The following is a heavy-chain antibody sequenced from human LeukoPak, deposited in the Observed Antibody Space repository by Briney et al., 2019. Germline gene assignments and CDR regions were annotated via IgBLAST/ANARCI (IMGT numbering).Heavy chain of an antibody. CDR3: ARDPVPGLPDYLDY. CDR2: IYSGGST. Sequence: GGSLRLSCAASGFTVSSNYMSWVRQAPGKGLEWVSVIYSGGSTYYADSVKGRFTISRDNSKNTLYLQMNSLRAEDTAVYYCARDPVPGLPDYLDYWGQGTLVTVSS. D-gene: IGHD5-12*01. V-gene: IGHV3-53*01. CDR1: GFTVSSNY. J-gene: IGHJ4*02.